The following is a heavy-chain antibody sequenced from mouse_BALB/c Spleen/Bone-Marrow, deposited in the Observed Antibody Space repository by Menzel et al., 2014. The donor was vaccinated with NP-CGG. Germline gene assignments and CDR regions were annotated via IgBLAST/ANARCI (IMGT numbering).Heavy chain of an antibody. J-gene: IGHJ4*01. CDR2: ISNGGGST. CDR3: ARQVVYYGKSYYAMDY. V-gene: IGHV5-12-2*01. Sequence: EVNVVESGGGLVQPGGSLKLSCAASGFTFSSYTMSWVRQTPEKRLEWVAYISNGGGSTYFPDTVKGRFTISRDNAKNTLYLQMSSLKSEDTAMYYCARQVVYYGKSYYAMDYWGQGTSVTVSS. D-gene: IGHD2-1*01. CDR1: GFTFSSYT.